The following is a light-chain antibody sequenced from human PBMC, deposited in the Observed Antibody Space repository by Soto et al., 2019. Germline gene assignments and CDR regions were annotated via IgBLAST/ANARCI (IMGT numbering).Light chain of an antibody. CDR2: LNSDGSH. V-gene: IGLV4-69*01. CDR3: QTWGTGIHV. CDR1: SGHSSYA. Sequence: QPVLTQSPSASASLGASVKLTCTLSSGHSSYAIAWHQQQPEKGPRYLMKLNSDGSHSKGDGIPDRFSGSSSGAERYLIISSLQSEDEADYYCQTWGTGIHVFGTGPKVTVL. J-gene: IGLJ1*01.